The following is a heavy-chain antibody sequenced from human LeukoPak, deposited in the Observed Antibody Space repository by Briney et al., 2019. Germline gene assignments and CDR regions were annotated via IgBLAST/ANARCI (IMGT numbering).Heavy chain of an antibody. CDR3: ARGVVLRYFDWSGGRYGMDV. CDR1: AYTITGYY. D-gene: IGHD3-9*01. CDR2: INPNSGGT. Sequence: ASVMVSCKASAYTITGYYMHCVRQAPGQGLEWMGWINPNSGGTNYAQTFQGRVTMTRDTSISTAYMELSRLRSDDTAVYYCARGVVLRYFDWSGGRYGMDVWGQGATVTVSS. J-gene: IGHJ6*02. V-gene: IGHV1-2*02.